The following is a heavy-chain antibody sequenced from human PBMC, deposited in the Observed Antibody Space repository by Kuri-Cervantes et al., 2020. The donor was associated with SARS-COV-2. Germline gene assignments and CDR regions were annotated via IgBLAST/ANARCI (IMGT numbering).Heavy chain of an antibody. D-gene: IGHD1-1*01. CDR2: IRYDGSNK. Sequence: GESLKISCAASGFTFSSYWMSWVRQAPGKGLEWVAFIRYDGSNKYYADSVEGRFTISRDNSKNTLYLQMNSLRAEDTAVYYCAKDHSNWNSYYFDYWGQGTLVTVSS. CDR3: AKDHSNWNSYYFDY. CDR1: GFTFSSYW. V-gene: IGHV3-30*02. J-gene: IGHJ4*02.